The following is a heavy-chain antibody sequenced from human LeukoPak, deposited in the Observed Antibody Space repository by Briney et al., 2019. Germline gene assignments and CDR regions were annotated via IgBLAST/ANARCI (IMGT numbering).Heavy chain of an antibody. Sequence: ASVKVSCKPSGYTFPSYEINWVRQAPGQGLECMGGMNPNSGNTGYAQKFQGRVTMTRNTSISTAYMELSSLRSEDTAVYYCARGPITIFGVVAKYYYYYYYMDVWGKGTTVTVSS. V-gene: IGHV1-8*01. CDR2: MNPNSGNT. D-gene: IGHD3-3*01. J-gene: IGHJ6*03. CDR1: GYTFPSYE. CDR3: ARGPITIFGVVAKYYYYYYYMDV.